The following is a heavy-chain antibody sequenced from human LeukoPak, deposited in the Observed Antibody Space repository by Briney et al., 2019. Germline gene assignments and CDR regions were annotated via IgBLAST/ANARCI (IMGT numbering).Heavy chain of an antibody. CDR2: IWYDGSNK. J-gene: IGHJ4*02. Sequence: GRSLRLSCAASGFTFSSYGMHWVRQAPGKGLEWVAVIWYDGSNKYYADCVKGRFTISRDNSKNTLYLQMNSLRAEDTAVYYCARDPGFGDTLDYWGQGTLVTVSS. CDR1: GFTFSSYG. V-gene: IGHV3-33*01. D-gene: IGHD3-10*01. CDR3: ARDPGFGDTLDY.